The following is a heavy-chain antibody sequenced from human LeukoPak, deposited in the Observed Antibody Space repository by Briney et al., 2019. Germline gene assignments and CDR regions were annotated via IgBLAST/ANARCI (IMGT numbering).Heavy chain of an antibody. J-gene: IGHJ3*01. Sequence: ASVKVSCKASGYSFNSQGMNWVRQAPGQGLEWMGWINTDSGNPTYAQGFTGRFVFSLDSAVSTAYLQISNLMPEDTGKYCCVKEILRFDLWGQGTMVTVSS. CDR1: GYSFNSQG. CDR2: INTDSGNP. CDR3: VKEILRFDL. V-gene: IGHV7-4-1*02.